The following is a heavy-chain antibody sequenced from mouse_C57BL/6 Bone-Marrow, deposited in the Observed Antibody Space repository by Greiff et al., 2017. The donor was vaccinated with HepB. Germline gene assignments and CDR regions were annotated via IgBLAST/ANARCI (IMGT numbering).Heavy chain of an antibody. Sequence: EVKLQESGGGLVKPGGSLKLSCAASGFTFSSYAMSWVRQTPEKRLEWVATISDGGSYTYYPDNVKGRFTISRDNAKNNLYLQMSQLKSEDTAMYYCSRDRLYGNYGSYFDYWGQGTTLTVSS. D-gene: IGHD2-1*01. V-gene: IGHV5-4*01. J-gene: IGHJ2*01. CDR2: ISDGGSYT. CDR1: GFTFSSYA. CDR3: SRDRLYGNYGSYFDY.